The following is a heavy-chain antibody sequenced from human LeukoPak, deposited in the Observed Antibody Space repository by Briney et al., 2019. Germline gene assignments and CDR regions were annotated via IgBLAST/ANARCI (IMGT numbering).Heavy chain of an antibody. D-gene: IGHD3-22*01. CDR3: SGGYYDSSGPDAFDI. J-gene: IGHJ3*02. CDR2: IIPIFGAA. Sequence: SVKVSCKASGGTFSSYAISWVRQAPGQGLEWMGGIIPIFGAANYAQKFQGRVTITADESTSTAYMELSSLTSEGTAVYYCSGGYYDSSGPDAFDIWGQGTMVTVSS. CDR1: GGTFSSYA. V-gene: IGHV1-69*13.